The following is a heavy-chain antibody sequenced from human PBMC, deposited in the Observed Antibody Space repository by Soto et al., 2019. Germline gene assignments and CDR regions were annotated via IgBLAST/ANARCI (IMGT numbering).Heavy chain of an antibody. CDR3: ARGSGYYYWDDY. D-gene: IGHD3-22*01. CDR1: GYTFTSYA. J-gene: IGHJ4*02. Sequence: QVQLVQSGAEEKKPGASVKVSCKASGYTFTSYAMHLVRQAPGQRLEWMGWINAGNGNTKYSQKFQGRVTITRETSASTGYMELSSLRSEDTAVYYCARGSGYYYWDDYWGQGTLVTVSS. V-gene: IGHV1-3*05. CDR2: INAGNGNT.